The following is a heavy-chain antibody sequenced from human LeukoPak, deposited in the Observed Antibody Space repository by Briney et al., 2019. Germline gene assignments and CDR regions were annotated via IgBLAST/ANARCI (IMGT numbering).Heavy chain of an antibody. J-gene: IGHJ4*02. CDR2: IYSGGST. D-gene: IGHD3-22*01. V-gene: IGHV3-53*01. CDR1: GFTVSDNY. CDR3: ARWDSSGYHKYYFDY. Sequence: GGSLRLSCAASGFTVSDNYMNWVRQAPGKGLEWVSIIYSGGSTYYADSVRGRFTISRDNSKNTLYLQMNSLTAEDTAVYYCARWDSSGYHKYYFDYWGQGTLVTVSS.